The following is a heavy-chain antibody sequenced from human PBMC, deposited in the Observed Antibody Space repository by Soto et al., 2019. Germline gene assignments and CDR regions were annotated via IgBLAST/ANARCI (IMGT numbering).Heavy chain of an antibody. D-gene: IGHD6-13*01. J-gene: IGHJ4*02. Sequence: ASGKVSCKASGYTFTGYYMHWVRQAPGQGLEWMGWINPNSGGTNYAQKFQGRVTMTRDTSISTAYMELSRLRSDDTAVYYCARRGYSSWWFGGYRGQVTLVTV. CDR1: GYTFTGYY. CDR3: ARRGYSSWWFGGY. V-gene: IGHV1-2*02. CDR2: INPNSGGT.